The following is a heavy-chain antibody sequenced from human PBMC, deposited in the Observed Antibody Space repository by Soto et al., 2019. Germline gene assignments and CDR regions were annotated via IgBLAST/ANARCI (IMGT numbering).Heavy chain of an antibody. CDR2: IWYDGSNK. Sequence: QVQLVESGGGVVQPGRSLRLYCAASGFTFSSYGMHWVRQAPGKGLEWVAVIWYDGSNKYYADSAKGRFTISRDNSKNTLYLQMNSLRAEDTAVYYCARRGYSYGSFDYWGQGTLVTVSS. J-gene: IGHJ4*02. V-gene: IGHV3-33*01. D-gene: IGHD5-18*01. CDR1: GFTFSSYG. CDR3: ARRGYSYGSFDY.